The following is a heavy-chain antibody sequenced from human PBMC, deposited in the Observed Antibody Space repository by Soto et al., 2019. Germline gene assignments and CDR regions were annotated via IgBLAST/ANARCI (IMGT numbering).Heavy chain of an antibody. Sequence: EVQLVESGGGLVQPGGSLRLSCAVSGFTFGSYWMNWVRLIPGKGLEWVAYIKPDGSAKYYVDSGKGRFTISRDNAKNSLYLQMNSLRVEDTSVYYCARAGYCGPGCYYYFDYWGQGTLVTVSS. D-gene: IGHD2-21*02. CDR1: GFTFGSYW. J-gene: IGHJ4*02. CDR2: IKPDGSAK. CDR3: ARAGYCGPGCYYYFDY. V-gene: IGHV3-7*01.